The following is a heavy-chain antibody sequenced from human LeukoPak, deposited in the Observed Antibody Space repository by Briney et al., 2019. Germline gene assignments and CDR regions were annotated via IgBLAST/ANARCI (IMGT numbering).Heavy chain of an antibody. CDR3: ARVGCSSTSCYAAYWYFDL. J-gene: IGHJ2*01. Sequence: GGSLRLSCAASGFTFSSYWMSWVRQAPGKGLEWVANIKQDGSEKYYVDSVKGRFTISGDNAKNSLYLQMNSLRAEDTAVYYCARVGCSSTSCYAAYWYFDLWGRGTLVTVSS. CDR2: IKQDGSEK. D-gene: IGHD2-2*01. V-gene: IGHV3-7*01. CDR1: GFTFSSYW.